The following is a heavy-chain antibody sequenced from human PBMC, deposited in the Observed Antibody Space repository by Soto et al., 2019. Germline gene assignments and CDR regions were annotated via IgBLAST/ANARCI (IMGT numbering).Heavy chain of an antibody. J-gene: IGHJ4*02. CDR1: GFTFSDYY. CDR3: ARAYSSSSRPVVGY. V-gene: IGHV3-11*01. CDR2: ISSSGSTI. Sequence: PGGSLRLSCAASGFTFSDYYMSWIRQAPGKGLEWVSYISSSGSTIYYADSVKGRFTISRDNAKNSLYLQMNSLRAEDTAVYYCARAYSSSSRPVVGYWGQGTLVTVSS. D-gene: IGHD6-6*01.